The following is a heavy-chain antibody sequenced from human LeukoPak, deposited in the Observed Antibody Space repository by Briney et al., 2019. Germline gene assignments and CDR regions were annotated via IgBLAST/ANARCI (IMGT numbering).Heavy chain of an antibody. J-gene: IGHJ5*02. D-gene: IGHD3-10*01. CDR1: GYTFTGYY. CDR3: ARDHKVPITMVRGVRNWFDP. V-gene: IGHV1-2*02. CDR2: INPNSGGT. Sequence: ASVKVSCKASGYTFTGYYMHWVRQAPGQGLEWMRWINPNSGGTNYAQKFQGRVTMTRDTSISTAYMELSRLRSDDTAVYYCARDHKVPITMVRGVRNWFDPWGQGTLVTVSS.